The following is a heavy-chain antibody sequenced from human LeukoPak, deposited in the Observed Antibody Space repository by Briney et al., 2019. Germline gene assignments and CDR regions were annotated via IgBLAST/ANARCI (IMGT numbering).Heavy chain of an antibody. D-gene: IGHD4-23*01. CDR1: GFPVSSNH. V-gene: IGHV3-66*01. CDR3: ATPYYGGKGFDY. Sequence: HPGGPLRLSCAASGFPVSSNHMSWVRQAPGKALEGVSFIYRGGSTYYANCVKGRFPISRDNSQNTLYLQMNRLRAEDTAVYYCATPYYGGKGFDYRGQGTLVTVSS. CDR2: IYRGGST. J-gene: IGHJ4*02.